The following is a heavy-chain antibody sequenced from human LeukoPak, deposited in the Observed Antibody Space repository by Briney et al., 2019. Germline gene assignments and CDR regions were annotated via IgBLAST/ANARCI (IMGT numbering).Heavy chain of an antibody. CDR3: ASETLGFGELLPFDY. J-gene: IGHJ4*02. CDR1: GGSISSSSYY. V-gene: IGHV4-39*07. CDR2: IYYSGST. D-gene: IGHD3-10*01. Sequence: PSETLSLTCTVSGGSISSSSYYWGWIRQPPGKGLEWIGSIYYSGSTYYNPSLKSRVTISVDTSKNQFSLKLSSVTAADTAVYYCASETLGFGELLPFDYWGQGTLVTVSS.